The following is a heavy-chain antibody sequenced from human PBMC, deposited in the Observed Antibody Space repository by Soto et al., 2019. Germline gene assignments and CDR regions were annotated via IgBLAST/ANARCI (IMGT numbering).Heavy chain of an antibody. Sequence: EVQLLESGGGLVQPGGSLRLSCAASGFTFSNYAMNWVRQAPGKGLEWVSTISGSGGSPYYADSVKGRFTISRDNSKNTLYLQMNSLRAGDSAIYDWAKEGTSGLYYFDYWGQGTLVTVSS. J-gene: IGHJ4*02. CDR1: GFTFSNYA. CDR2: ISGSGGSP. D-gene: IGHD6-19*01. V-gene: IGHV3-23*01. CDR3: AKEGTSGLYYFDY.